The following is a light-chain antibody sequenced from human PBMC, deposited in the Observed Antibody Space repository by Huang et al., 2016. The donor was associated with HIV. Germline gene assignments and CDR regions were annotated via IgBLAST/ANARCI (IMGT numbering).Light chain of an antibody. CDR2: GAS. V-gene: IGKV3-20*01. J-gene: IGKJ2*01. CDR1: NSLSSSY. CDR3: QLYGNSPPYT. Sequence: VVLTQSPGTMSLSPGERAPLSCRASNSLSSSYLAWYQQKPGQSPRLLNYGASHRTTGIPDMFSGSWSWSDFTLTITRLEPEDFAVYYCQLYGNSPPYTFGQGTKLEIK.